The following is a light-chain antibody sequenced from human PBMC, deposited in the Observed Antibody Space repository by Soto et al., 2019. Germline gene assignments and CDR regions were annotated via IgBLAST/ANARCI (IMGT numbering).Light chain of an antibody. V-gene: IGKV3-20*01. CDR2: GAS. CDR3: QQYGSPIT. J-gene: IGKJ5*01. Sequence: EIVLTQSPVTLSLSPWERATLSCRASQSVSSSYLAWYQQKPGQAPRLLIYGASSRATGTPDRFSGSGSGTDFTLTISRLEPEDFAVYYCQQYGSPITFGQGTRLEIK. CDR1: QSVSSSY.